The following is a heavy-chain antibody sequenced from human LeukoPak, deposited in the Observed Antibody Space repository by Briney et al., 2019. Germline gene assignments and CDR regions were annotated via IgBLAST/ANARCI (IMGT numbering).Heavy chain of an antibody. D-gene: IGHD1-26*01. CDR1: GGSISSGGYS. J-gene: IGHJ5*02. Sequence: SETLSLTCAVSGGSISSGGYSWSWIRQPPGKGLEWIGYIYHSGSTYYNPSLKSRVTISVDRSKNQFSLKLSSVTAADTAVYYCARVAAKRSWFDPWGQGTLVTVSS. CDR3: ARVAAKRSWFDP. V-gene: IGHV4-30-2*01. CDR2: IYHSGST.